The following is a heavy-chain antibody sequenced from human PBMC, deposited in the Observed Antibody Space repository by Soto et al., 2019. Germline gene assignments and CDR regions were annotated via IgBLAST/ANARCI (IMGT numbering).Heavy chain of an antibody. J-gene: IGHJ4*02. D-gene: IGHD2-21*02. Sequence: ASVKVSCKASGYTFTSYYMHWVRQAPGQGLEWMAMINPSSGRTKYAQIFQGRVTLTRDTSTGTVDMELSSLTSEDTAIYYCARGPSCGGDCYLFDYWGQGTQVTVSS. CDR2: INPSSGRT. CDR3: ARGPSCGGDCYLFDY. V-gene: IGHV1-46*01. CDR1: GYTFTSYY.